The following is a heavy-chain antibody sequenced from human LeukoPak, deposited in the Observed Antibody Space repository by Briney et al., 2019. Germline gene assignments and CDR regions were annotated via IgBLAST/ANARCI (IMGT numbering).Heavy chain of an antibody. Sequence: PGGSLRLSCAASGFTVSSNYMSWVRQAPGKGLEWVSVIYSGGSTYYADSVKGRFTISRDNSKNTLYLQMNSLRAEDTAVYYCARGYNYGPYYYYYYMDVWGKGTTVTVSS. D-gene: IGHD5-18*01. CDR1: GFTVSSNY. V-gene: IGHV3-53*01. J-gene: IGHJ6*03. CDR2: IYSGGST. CDR3: ARGYNYGPYYYYYYMDV.